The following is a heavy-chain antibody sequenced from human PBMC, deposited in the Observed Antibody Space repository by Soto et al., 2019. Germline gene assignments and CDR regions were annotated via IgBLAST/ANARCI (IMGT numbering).Heavy chain of an antibody. J-gene: IGHJ4*02. CDR3: ARDKITIFGVVEANNFDY. V-gene: IGHV4-34*01. CDR1: GGSFSGYY. CDR2: INHSGST. Sequence: SETLSLTCAVYGGSFSGYYWTWIRQPPGTGLEWIGEINHSGSTNYNPSLKSRVTISVDTSKNQFSLKLTSVTAADTAVYYCARDKITIFGVVEANNFDYWGQGTLVTVSS. D-gene: IGHD3-3*01.